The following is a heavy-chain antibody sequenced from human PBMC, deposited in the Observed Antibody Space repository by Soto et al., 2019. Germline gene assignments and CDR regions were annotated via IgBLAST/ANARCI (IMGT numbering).Heavy chain of an antibody. CDR1: GGSFSGYY. CDR3: ARDREVAGTAYYYYGMDV. V-gene: IGHV4-34*01. CDR2: INHSGST. Sequence: SETLSLTCAVYGGSFSGYYWSWIRQPPGKGLEWIGEINHSGSTNYNPSLKSRVTISVDTSKNQFSLKLSSVTAADTAVYYCARDREVAGTAYYYYGMDVWGQGTTVTVSS. J-gene: IGHJ6*02. D-gene: IGHD6-19*01.